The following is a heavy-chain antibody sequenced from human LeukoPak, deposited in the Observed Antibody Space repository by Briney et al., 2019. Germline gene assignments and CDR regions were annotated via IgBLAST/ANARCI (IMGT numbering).Heavy chain of an antibody. CDR2: ISYDGSNK. Sequence: GGSLRLSCAASGFNFNNYWMSWLRQAPGKGLEWVAVISYDGSNKYYADSVKGRFAISRDNAKNSLYLQMNSLRAEDTAVYYCAKTRITMIVVVTDGGMDVWGQGTTVTVSS. CDR3: AKTRITMIVVVTDGGMDV. V-gene: IGHV3-30*18. J-gene: IGHJ6*02. CDR1: GFNFNNYW. D-gene: IGHD3-22*01.